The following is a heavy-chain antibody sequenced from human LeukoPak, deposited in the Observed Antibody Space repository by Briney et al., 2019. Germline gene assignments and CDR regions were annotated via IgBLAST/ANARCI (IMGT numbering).Heavy chain of an antibody. J-gene: IGHJ4*02. CDR1: GGTFSSYA. Sequence: GSSVKVSCKASGGTFSSYAISWVRQAPGQGLEWMGGIIPIFGTANYAQKFQGRVTITTDESTSTAYMELSSLRSEDTAVYYCARGPMFGSGNYYNYWGQGTLVTVSS. CDR2: IIPIFGTA. CDR3: ARGPMFGSGNYYNY. D-gene: IGHD3-10*01. V-gene: IGHV1-69*05.